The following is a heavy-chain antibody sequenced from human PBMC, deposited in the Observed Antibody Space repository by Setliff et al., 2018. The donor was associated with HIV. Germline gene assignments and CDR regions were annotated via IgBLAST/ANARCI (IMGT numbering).Heavy chain of an antibody. J-gene: IGHJ5*02. CDR2: IYYSGNT. D-gene: IGHD3-22*01. Sequence: PSETLSLTCTASGGSISSSSYYWGWIRQPPGKGLEWIGSIYYSGNTYYNPSLKSRVTISVDTSKNQFSLNLNSVTAADTALYSCARVWPDGSGYSWFDPWGQGTLVTVSS. V-gene: IGHV4-39*07. CDR1: GGSISSSSYY. CDR3: ARVWPDGSGYSWFDP.